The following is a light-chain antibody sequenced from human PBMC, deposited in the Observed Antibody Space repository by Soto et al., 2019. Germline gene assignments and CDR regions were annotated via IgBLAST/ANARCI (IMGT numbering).Light chain of an antibody. V-gene: IGKV3-20*01. Sequence: EIVLTQSPGTVSLSPGERATLSCRASQSINSTYLAWYHQKPGQAPRLLIYGASTRATGIPDRFSGSASGTDFTLTISSLQPEDFATYYCQQSYSTWTFGQGTKVDIK. CDR2: GAS. CDR1: QSINSTY. J-gene: IGKJ1*01. CDR3: QQSYSTWT.